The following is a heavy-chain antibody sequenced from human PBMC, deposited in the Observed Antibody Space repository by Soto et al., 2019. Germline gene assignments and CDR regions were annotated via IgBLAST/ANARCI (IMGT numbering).Heavy chain of an antibody. V-gene: IGHV1-8*01. CDR1: GYTFTTHE. J-gene: IGHJ6*02. CDR3: ARVGGQLVGDHGMDV. Sequence: QVQLVQSGAEVKKPGASVKVSCKASGYTFTTHEINWVRQVPGQGLGWMGWMSPSSGNTGYVDQFRGRVTMTSNTSMTTAYMELSSLRSEETAVYYCARVGGQLVGDHGMDVGGQGTTVTVSS. D-gene: IGHD3-10*01. CDR2: MSPSSGNT.